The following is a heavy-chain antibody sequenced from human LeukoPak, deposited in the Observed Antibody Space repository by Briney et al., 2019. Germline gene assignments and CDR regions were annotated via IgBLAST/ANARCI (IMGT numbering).Heavy chain of an antibody. V-gene: IGHV4-34*01. CDR1: GGSFSGYY. CDR2: INHSGST. D-gene: IGHD3-22*01. J-gene: IGHJ4*02. CDR3: ARDRYYYDSSGSQFDY. Sequence: SETLSLTCAVYGGSFSGYYWSWIRQPPGKGLEWIGEINHSGSTNYNPSLKSRVTISVDMSKNQFSLKLSSVTAADTAVYYCARDRYYYDSSGSQFDYWGQGTLVTVSS.